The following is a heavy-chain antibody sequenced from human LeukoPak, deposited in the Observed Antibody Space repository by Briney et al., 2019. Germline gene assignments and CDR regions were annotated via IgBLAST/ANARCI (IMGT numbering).Heavy chain of an antibody. J-gene: IGHJ4*02. Sequence: GGSLRLSCAASGFTFSSYSMSWVRQAPGKGLEWVSFTSSSSSIIHYADSVKGRFTISRDNAKKLLYLQMNSLRAEDTAVYYCASHTYYLSSGSFGHWGQGTLVTVSS. D-gene: IGHD3-10*01. CDR1: GFTFSSYS. V-gene: IGHV3-48*04. CDR3: ASHTYYLSSGSFGH. CDR2: TSSSSSII.